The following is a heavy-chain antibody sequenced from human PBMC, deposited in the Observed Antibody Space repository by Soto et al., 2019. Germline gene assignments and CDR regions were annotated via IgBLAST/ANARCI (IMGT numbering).Heavy chain of an antibody. J-gene: IGHJ4*02. Sequence: QLQLQESGSGLVKPSQTLSLTCAVSSGSISSGGYSWSWIRQSPGKGLEWIGYISHSGSTYYNPSFKSRVTISVDRSKTQFSLKLSSVTAADTAVYYCASGSHVPHYWGQGTLVTVSS. CDR2: ISHSGST. CDR1: SGSISSGGYS. V-gene: IGHV4-30-2*06. CDR3: ASGSHVPHY. D-gene: IGHD6-6*01.